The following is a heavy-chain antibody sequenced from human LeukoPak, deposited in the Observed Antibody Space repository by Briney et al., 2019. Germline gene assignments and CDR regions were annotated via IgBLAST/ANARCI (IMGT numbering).Heavy chain of an antibody. CDR2: IYSGGST. Sequence: AGGSLRLSCAASGFTVSSNYMSWVRQAPGKGLEWVSVIYSGGSTYYADSVKGRFTISRHNSKNTLYLQMNSLRAEDTAVYYCVKLTAAGFVDHWGQGTLVTVSS. V-gene: IGHV3-53*04. D-gene: IGHD6-13*01. J-gene: IGHJ4*02. CDR1: GFTVSSNY. CDR3: VKLTAAGFVDH.